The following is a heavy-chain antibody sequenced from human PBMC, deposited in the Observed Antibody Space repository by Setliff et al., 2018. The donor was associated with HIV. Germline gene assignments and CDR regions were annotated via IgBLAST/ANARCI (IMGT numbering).Heavy chain of an antibody. CDR1: GYTLSTYA. V-gene: IGHV1-3*01. Sequence: ASGYTLSTYALYWVRQAPGQRLEWMGWINPDNGNTKFSQKFQGRLTITADTTASTAYMVLSSLTSEDTAVYYCARGGAREYQLLYNYFDPWGQGTLVTVSS. J-gene: IGHJ5*02. CDR3: ARGGAREYQLLYNYFDP. D-gene: IGHD2-2*01. CDR2: INPDNGNT.